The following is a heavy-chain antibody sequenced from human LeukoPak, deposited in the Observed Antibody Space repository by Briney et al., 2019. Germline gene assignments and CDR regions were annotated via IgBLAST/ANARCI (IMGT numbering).Heavy chain of an antibody. V-gene: IGHV3-30*12. CDR3: IRDGLLWFGGST. CDR1: GFTFSTYG. CDR2: MQYDGSIK. D-gene: IGHD3-10*01. Sequence: GGSLRLSCAASGFTFSTYGMHWVRQAPGKGLDWVAFMQYDGSIKYYSDSVKGRFTISRDNANNTLYLQMHSLRAEDTAVYYCIRDGLLWFGGSTWGQGTMVTVSS. J-gene: IGHJ3*01.